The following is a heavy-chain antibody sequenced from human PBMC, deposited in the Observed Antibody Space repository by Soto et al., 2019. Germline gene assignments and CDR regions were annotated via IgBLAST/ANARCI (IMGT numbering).Heavy chain of an antibody. D-gene: IGHD5-18*01. V-gene: IGHV4-39*01. Sequence: QLQLQESGPGLVKPSETLSLTCTVSGGSISSSSYYWGWIRQPPGKGLEWIGSIYYSGSTYYNPSLTCRVTIPVDTSQNQFSLKLSSVTAADAAVYYCARSPPGTAMVIVAYWGQGTLVTVSS. CDR3: ARSPPGTAMVIVAY. CDR1: GGSISSSSYY. J-gene: IGHJ4*02. CDR2: IYYSGST.